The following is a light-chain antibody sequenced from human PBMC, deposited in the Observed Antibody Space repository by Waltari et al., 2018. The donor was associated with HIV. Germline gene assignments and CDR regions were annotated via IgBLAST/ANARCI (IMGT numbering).Light chain of an antibody. CDR1: QSVLYSSNNNKN. Sequence: DIVMTQSPDSLAVSLGERATINCKSSQSVLYSSNNNKNLAWYQQKPGPPPKLLIYWASTRESGVPDRFSGSGSGTDFTHTISSLQAEDVAVYYCQQYYSTPFTFGPGTRVDIK. CDR2: WAS. J-gene: IGKJ3*01. V-gene: IGKV4-1*01. CDR3: QQYYSTPFT.